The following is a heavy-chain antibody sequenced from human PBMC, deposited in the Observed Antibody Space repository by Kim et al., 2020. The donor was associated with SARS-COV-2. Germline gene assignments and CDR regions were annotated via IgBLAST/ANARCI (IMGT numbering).Heavy chain of an antibody. V-gene: IGHV3-30*04. D-gene: IGHD6-13*01. CDR2: ISYAGTNK. J-gene: IGHJ4*01. CDR3: ARKPTTSSWTYYFED. CDR1: GFSFSNYA. Sequence: GGSLRLSCAASGFSFSNYAMFWVRQAPGKGLEWVALISYAGTNKDYADSVKGRFTISRDNSKSTLYLQMNSLRVADTAVYFCARKPTTSSWTYYFEDWGQGTVVTVSS.